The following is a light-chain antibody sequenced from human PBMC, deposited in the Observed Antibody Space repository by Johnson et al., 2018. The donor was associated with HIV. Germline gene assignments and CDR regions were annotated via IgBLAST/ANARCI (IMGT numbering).Light chain of an antibody. CDR3: GTWDSSLSAGGL. Sequence: QSVLTQPPSVSAAPGQKVTISCSGSSSNIGSNFVSWYQQLPGTAPKLLIYENNKRPSGIPDRFSGSKSGTSATLDITGLQTGDEADYYCGTWDSSLSAGGLFATGTKCTVL. J-gene: IGLJ1*01. CDR1: SSNIGSNF. V-gene: IGLV1-51*01. CDR2: ENN.